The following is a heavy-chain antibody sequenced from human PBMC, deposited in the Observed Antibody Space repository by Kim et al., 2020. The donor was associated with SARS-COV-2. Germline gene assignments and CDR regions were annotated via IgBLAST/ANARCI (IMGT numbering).Heavy chain of an antibody. D-gene: IGHD2-21*02. J-gene: IGHJ6*03. CDR2: ISWNSGSL. CDR3: AKDMRDCDTSPCYSGNNLMDG. CDR1: GFTFGKYG. Sequence: GGSLRLSCAASGFTFGKYGMFWVRQGPGKGLEWVAGISWNSGSLAYADSVKGRFTISRVNAKNSLYLQMNSLRKDDTAVYYCAKDMRDCDTSPCYSGNNLMDGWGKGTTVTVSS. V-gene: IGHV3-9*01.